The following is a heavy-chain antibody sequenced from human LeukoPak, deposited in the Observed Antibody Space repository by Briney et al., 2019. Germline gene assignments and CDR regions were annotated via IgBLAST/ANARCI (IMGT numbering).Heavy chain of an antibody. CDR1: GYTLTEFS. Sequence: GASVKVSCKVSGYTLTEFSMHWVRQAPGKGLEWMGGFDPEDGETIYAQNLQGGVTLTTDTSTSTAYMELRSLRSDDTAVYYCARESQAYYDFWSGSKTLDYWGQGTLVTVSS. CDR3: ARESQAYYDFWSGSKTLDY. D-gene: IGHD3-3*01. CDR2: FDPEDGET. V-gene: IGHV1-24*01. J-gene: IGHJ4*02.